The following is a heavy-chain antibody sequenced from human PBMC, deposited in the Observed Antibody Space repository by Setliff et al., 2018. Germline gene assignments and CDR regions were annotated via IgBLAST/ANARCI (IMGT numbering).Heavy chain of an antibody. CDR3: ARDGGGSYSNFDY. Sequence: ASVKVSCKASGYTFTGYYMHWVRQAPGQGLEWMGWINPNSGGTNYAQKFQGWVTMTRDTSISTAYMELSSLRSEDTAVYYCARDGGGSYSNFDYWGQGTLVTVSS. V-gene: IGHV1-2*04. D-gene: IGHD1-26*01. J-gene: IGHJ4*02. CDR1: GYTFTGYY. CDR2: INPNSGGT.